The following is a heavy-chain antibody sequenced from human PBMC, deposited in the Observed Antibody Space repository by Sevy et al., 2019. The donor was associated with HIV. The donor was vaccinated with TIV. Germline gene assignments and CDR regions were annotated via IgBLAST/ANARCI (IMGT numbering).Heavy chain of an antibody. CDR1: TDYINNYY. Sequence: SETLSLTCTVSTDYINNYYWTWVRQSPGKGLEWIGYIYYRGNTKYNPSLESRVSMSIDTNKEQFSLTLTSVTGADSAIYYCARAEYGHSRGWYSWLDAWGQGILVTVSS. CDR3: ARAEYGHSRGWYSWLDA. CDR2: IYYRGNT. V-gene: IGHV4-59*01. J-gene: IGHJ5*02. D-gene: IGHD6-19*01.